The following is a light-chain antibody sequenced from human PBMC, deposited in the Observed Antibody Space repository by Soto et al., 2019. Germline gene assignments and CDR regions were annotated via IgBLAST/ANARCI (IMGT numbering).Light chain of an antibody. CDR3: SSYTSSSTFYV. J-gene: IGLJ1*01. CDR2: EVS. CDR1: SSDVGGSNY. V-gene: IGLV2-14*01. Sequence: QSALTQPASVSGSPGQSITISCTGTSSDVGGSNYVSWYQQHPGKAPKLMIYEVSHRPSGVSNRFSGSQSGNTASLTISGLQAEDEADYYCSSYTSSSTFYVFGTGTKVTVL.